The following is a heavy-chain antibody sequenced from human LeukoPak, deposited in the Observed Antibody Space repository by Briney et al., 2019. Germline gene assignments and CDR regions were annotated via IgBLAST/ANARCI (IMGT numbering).Heavy chain of an antibody. J-gene: IGHJ2*01. CDR3: ARHLRTSAVPAANGYFDL. CDR1: GGSISSSSYY. Sequence: SETLSLTCTVSGGSISSSSYYWGWIRQPPGKGLEWIGSIYYSGSTYYNPSLKSRVTISVDTSKNQFSLKLSSVTAADTAVYYCARHLRTSAVPAANGYFDLWGRGTLVTVSS. D-gene: IGHD2-2*01. CDR2: IYYSGST. V-gene: IGHV4-39*01.